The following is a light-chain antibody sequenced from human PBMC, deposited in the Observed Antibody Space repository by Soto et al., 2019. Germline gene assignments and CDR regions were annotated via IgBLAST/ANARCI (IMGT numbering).Light chain of an antibody. CDR2: EVT. CDR1: SSDVGAYKY. J-gene: IGLJ3*02. Sequence: QSALTQPPSASGSPGQSVTISCTGTSSDVGAYKYVSWYQQYPGKAPKLMIYEVTKRPSGVPDRFSGSKSGNTASLTVSGLQAEDEADYYCNSYVVNDILVFGGGTKLTVL. CDR3: NSYVVNDILV. V-gene: IGLV2-8*01.